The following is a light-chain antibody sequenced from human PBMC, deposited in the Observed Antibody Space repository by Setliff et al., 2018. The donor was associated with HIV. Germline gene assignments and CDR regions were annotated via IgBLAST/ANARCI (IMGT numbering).Light chain of an antibody. Sequence: QSALTQPASVSGSPGQSITISCTGTSSDVGGYNYVSWYQQHPGKAPKLMIYDVSYRPSGVSNRFSGSKSGNTASLTISGLQAEDEADYHCSSYTTSSTPHVVFRGGTKVTVL. V-gene: IGLV2-14*03. CDR2: DVS. J-gene: IGLJ2*01. CDR1: SSDVGGYNY. CDR3: SSYTTSSTPHVV.